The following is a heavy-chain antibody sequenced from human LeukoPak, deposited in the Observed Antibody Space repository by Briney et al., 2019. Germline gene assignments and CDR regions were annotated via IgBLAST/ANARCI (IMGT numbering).Heavy chain of an antibody. CDR1: GFTFSSYS. CDR2: ISSSSSYI. J-gene: IGHJ6*03. Sequence: GGSLRLSYAASGFTFSSYSMNWVRQAPGKGLEWVSSISSSSSYIYYADSVKGRFTISRDNAKNSLYLQMNSLRAEDTAVYYCARGADYYYYMDVWGKGTTVTVSS. CDR3: ARGADYYYYMDV. V-gene: IGHV3-21*01.